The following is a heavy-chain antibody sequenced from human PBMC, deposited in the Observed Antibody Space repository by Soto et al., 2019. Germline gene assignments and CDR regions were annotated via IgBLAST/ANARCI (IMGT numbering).Heavy chain of an antibody. J-gene: IGHJ4*02. CDR3: ARDSGWIAAAGTYNY. CDR2: ISYDGSNK. Sequence: GGSLRLSCAASGFTFSSYAMHWVRQAPGKGLEWVAVISYDGSNKYYADSVKGRFTISRDNSKNTLYLQMNSLRAEDTAVYYCARDSGWIAAAGTYNYWGQGTLVTVSS. CDR1: GFTFSSYA. D-gene: IGHD6-13*01. V-gene: IGHV3-30-3*01.